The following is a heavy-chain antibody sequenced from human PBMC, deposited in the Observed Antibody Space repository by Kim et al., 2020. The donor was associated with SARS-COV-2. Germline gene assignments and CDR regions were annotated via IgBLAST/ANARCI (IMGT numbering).Heavy chain of an antibody. D-gene: IGHD2-2*02. CDR1: GGSFSGYY. CDR3: ARKAAYCSSTSCYIPYYY. V-gene: IGHV4-34*01. CDR2: INHSGST. Sequence: SETLSLTCAVYGGSFSGYYWSWIRQPPGKGLEWIGEINHSGSTNYNPSLKSRVTISVDTSKNQFSLKLSSVTAADTAVYYCARKAAYCSSTSCYIPYYY. J-gene: IGHJ6*01.